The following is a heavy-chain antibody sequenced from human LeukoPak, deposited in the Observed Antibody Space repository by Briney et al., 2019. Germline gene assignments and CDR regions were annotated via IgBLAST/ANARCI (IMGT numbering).Heavy chain of an antibody. CDR2: IYYSGST. V-gene: IGHV4-59*08. CDR1: GGSISSYY. Sequence: SETLSLTCTVSGGSISSYYWSWIRQPPGKGLEWIGYIYYSGSTNSNPSLRSRVTISVDTSKNQFSLKLSSVTAADTAVYYCARKDRYPYYYYMDVWGKGTTVTVSS. D-gene: IGHD1-14*01. J-gene: IGHJ6*03. CDR3: ARKDRYPYYYYMDV.